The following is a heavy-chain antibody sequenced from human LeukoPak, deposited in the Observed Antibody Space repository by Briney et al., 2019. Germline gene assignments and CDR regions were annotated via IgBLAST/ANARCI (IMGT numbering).Heavy chain of an antibody. J-gene: IGHJ3*02. CDR1: GYTFTSYG. Sequence: ASVKVSCKASGYTFTSYGISWVRQAPGQGLEWMGWINPNSGGTNYAQKFQGRVTMTRDTSISTAYMELSRLRSDDTAVYYCANYASGSYYNPGAAFDIWGQGTMVTVSS. CDR3: ANYASGSYYNPGAAFDI. D-gene: IGHD3-10*01. V-gene: IGHV1-2*02. CDR2: INPNSGGT.